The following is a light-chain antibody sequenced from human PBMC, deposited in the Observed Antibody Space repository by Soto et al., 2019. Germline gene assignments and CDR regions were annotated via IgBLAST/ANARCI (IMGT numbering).Light chain of an antibody. CDR1: QSLLYGDGNTY. Sequence: EVVMTQSPLSLPVTLGQAASISWRCSQSLLYGDGNTYLNWFQQRPGQSPRRLIYKVSNRDSGVPDRFSGSGSGTEFTLTVSSLQPEDFATYYCVQHYSYPLTFGGGTKV. CDR3: VQHYSYPLT. J-gene: IGKJ4*01. CDR2: KVS. V-gene: IGKV2-30*01.